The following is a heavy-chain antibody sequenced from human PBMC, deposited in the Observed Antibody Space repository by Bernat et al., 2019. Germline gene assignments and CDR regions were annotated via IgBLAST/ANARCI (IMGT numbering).Heavy chain of an antibody. CDR2: IKSKTDGGTT. V-gene: IGHV3-15*01. Sequence: EVQLVESGGGLVKPGGSLRLSCAASGFTFSNAWMSWVRQAPGKGLEWVGRIKSKTDGGTTDYAAPVKGRFTISRDDSKNTLYLQMNSLKTEDTAVYYCTTDLFTIFGVVIHNWFDPWGQGTLVTVSS. CDR3: TTDLFTIFGVVIHNWFDP. J-gene: IGHJ5*02. CDR1: GFTFSNAW. D-gene: IGHD3-3*01.